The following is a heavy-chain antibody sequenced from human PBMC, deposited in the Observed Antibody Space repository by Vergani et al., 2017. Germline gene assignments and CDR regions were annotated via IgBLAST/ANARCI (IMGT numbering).Heavy chain of an antibody. J-gene: IGHJ1*01. CDR3: ATKSCGTPGCQIGYFRE. Sequence: QVQLVESGGGVVQPGGSLRLSCAVSGFIFKNYGMHWVRQAPGRGLEWVAVIWYDGSQRYYVDSVKGRFTISRDNSKSTLYLQMNSLRTEDTAVYYCATKSCGTPGCQIGYFREWGQGTLVTVSS. D-gene: IGHD1-1*01. V-gene: IGHV3-30*02. CDR1: GFIFKNYG. CDR2: IWYDGSQR.